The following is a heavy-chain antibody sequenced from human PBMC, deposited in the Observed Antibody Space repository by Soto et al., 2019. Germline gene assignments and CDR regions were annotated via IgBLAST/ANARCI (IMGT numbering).Heavy chain of an antibody. J-gene: IGHJ4*02. D-gene: IGHD4-17*01. CDR1: GYNLTSYW. V-gene: IGHV5-10-1*01. Sequence: EVQLVQSGAEVKKPGESLRISCKGSGYNLTSYWITWVRQMPGKGLEWMGRIDPRDSYTNYSPSFQGHVTISADKSISTAYLQWSSLRASDTAIYYCARHDPYDDYSKVEGYWGQGTLVTVSS. CDR2: IDPRDSYT. CDR3: ARHDPYDDYSKVEGY.